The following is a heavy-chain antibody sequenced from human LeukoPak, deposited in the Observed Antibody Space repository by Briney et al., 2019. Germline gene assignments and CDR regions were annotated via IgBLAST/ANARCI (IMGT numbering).Heavy chain of an antibody. CDR3: AKDPNPFYDFWSGYK. CDR1: GYSISSGCY. J-gene: IGHJ4*02. D-gene: IGHD3-3*01. Sequence: SETLSLTCTVSGYSISSGCYWGWIRQPPGKGLECIGSIDHSGSTSYNPSLKSRVTISVDTSKNQFSLKVSSVTAVDTAVYYCAKDPNPFYDFWSGYKWGQGTLVTVSS. V-gene: IGHV4-38-2*02. CDR2: IDHSGST.